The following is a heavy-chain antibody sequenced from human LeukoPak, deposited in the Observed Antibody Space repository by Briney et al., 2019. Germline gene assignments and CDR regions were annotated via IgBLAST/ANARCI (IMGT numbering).Heavy chain of an antibody. J-gene: IGHJ4*02. CDR3: ARAPTGGAFDY. Sequence: PGGSLRLSCAASGFTFSSYEMNWVHQAPGKGLEWVSYISSSGSSIYYADSVKGRFTMSRDNAKNSLYLQMNSLRAEDTAVYYCARAPTGGAFDYWGQGTLVTVSS. D-gene: IGHD3-10*01. CDR1: GFTFSSYE. V-gene: IGHV3-48*03. CDR2: ISSSGSSI.